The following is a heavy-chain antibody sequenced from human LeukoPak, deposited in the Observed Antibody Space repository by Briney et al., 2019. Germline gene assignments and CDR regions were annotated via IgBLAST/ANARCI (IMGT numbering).Heavy chain of an antibody. J-gene: IGHJ4*02. CDR2: IKQDGSEK. CDR1: GFTFSSYW. D-gene: IGHD3-10*01. Sequence: GGSLRLSCAASGFTFSSYWMSWVRQAPGKGLEWVANIKQDGSEKYYADSVKGRFTISRDNAKNSLYLQMNSLRAEDTAVYYCARDRASWFGANRGDYWGQGTLVTVSS. V-gene: IGHV3-7*01. CDR3: ARDRASWFGANRGDY.